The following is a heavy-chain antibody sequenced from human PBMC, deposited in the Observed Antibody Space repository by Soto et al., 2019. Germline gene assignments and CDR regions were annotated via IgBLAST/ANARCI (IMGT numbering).Heavy chain of an antibody. CDR2: ISAYNGNT. Sequence: ASVKVYCKASGYTFTSYGISWVRQAPGQGREWMGWISAYNGNTNYAQKLQGRVTMTTDTSTSTAYMELRSLRSDDTAVYYCAREGAYSSSWYVGWYFDLWGRGALVTVSS. D-gene: IGHD6-13*01. V-gene: IGHV1-18*04. CDR3: AREGAYSSSWYVGWYFDL. J-gene: IGHJ2*01. CDR1: GYTFTSYG.